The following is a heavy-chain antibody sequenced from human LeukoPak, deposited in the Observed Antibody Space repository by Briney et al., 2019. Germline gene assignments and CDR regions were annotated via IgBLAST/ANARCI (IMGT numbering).Heavy chain of an antibody. CDR1: CASLSSGSYY. V-gene: IGHV4-61*01. CDR2: THYSGST. CDR3: TRGRRMVTTTAFDI. J-gene: IGHJ3*02. D-gene: IGHD4-17*01. Sequence: PSETLSLTCTVSCASLSSGSYYWSWLRPPPGKGLEWIEYTHYSGSTNNNPSLESRVTTSLDTSKNQFSLKLTSVTAADTAVYYCTRGRRMVTTTAFDIWGQGTMVTVSS.